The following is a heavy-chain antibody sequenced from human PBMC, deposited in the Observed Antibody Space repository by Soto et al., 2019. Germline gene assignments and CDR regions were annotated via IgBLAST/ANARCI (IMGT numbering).Heavy chain of an antibody. Sequence: PGGSLRLSCEASGFTFSSYSMNWVRQSPGKGLEWVSSISSFSNYMYYTDSVKGRFTISRDNARNSLYLQMNSLRAEDTAVYYCARHYYDILTGSLNYFDYWGQGTLVTVSS. V-gene: IGHV3-21*01. D-gene: IGHD3-9*01. J-gene: IGHJ4*02. CDR2: ISSFSNYM. CDR3: ARHYYDILTGSLNYFDY. CDR1: GFTFSSYS.